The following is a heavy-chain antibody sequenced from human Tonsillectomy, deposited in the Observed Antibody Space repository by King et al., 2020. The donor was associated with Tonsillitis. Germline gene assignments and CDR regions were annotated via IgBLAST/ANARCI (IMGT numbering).Heavy chain of an antibody. J-gene: IGHJ4*02. CDR3: ARDPVGFFTVTTIDY. D-gene: IGHD4-11*01. CDR2: ISAYNGNT. Sequence: QLVQSGAEVKKPGASVKVSCKASGYTFTSYGISWVRQAPGQGLEWMGWISAYNGNTNYAQKLQGRVTMTTDTSTSTAYMALRSLRSDDTAVYYFARDPVGFFTVTTIDYWGQGTLVTVSS. V-gene: IGHV1-18*01. CDR1: GYTFTSYG.